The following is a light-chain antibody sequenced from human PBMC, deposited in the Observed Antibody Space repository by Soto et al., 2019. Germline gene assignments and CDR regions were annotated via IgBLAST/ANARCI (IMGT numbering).Light chain of an antibody. Sequence: QSALTQPASVSGSPGQSITISCTGTSSDIGAYNSVSWYQQHPGKAPKLMIYEVSNRPSGVSNRFSASKSGNTASLTISGLQAEDEADYYCSSRKTSNPYVFGTGTKLTVL. CDR2: EVS. CDR1: SSDIGAYNS. J-gene: IGLJ1*01. CDR3: SSRKTSNPYV. V-gene: IGLV2-14*01.